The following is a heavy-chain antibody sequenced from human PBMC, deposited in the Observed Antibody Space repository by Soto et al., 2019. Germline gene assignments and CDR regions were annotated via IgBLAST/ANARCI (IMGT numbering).Heavy chain of an antibody. V-gene: IGHV3-33*01. CDR3: ATDYVWGSYRSYYLDY. CDR1: GFTFSSYG. J-gene: IGHJ4*02. CDR2: IWYDGSNK. D-gene: IGHD3-16*02. Sequence: GGSLRLSCAASGFTFSSYGMHWVRQAPGKGLEWVAVIWYDGSNKYYADSVKGRFTISRDNSKNTLYLQMNSLRAEDTAVCCCATDYVWGSYRSYYLDYWGQGTLVTVSS.